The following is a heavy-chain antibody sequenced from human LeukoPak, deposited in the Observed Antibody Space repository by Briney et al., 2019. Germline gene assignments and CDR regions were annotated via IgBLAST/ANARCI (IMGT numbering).Heavy chain of an antibody. J-gene: IGHJ6*02. CDR3: ARDYIYSSSWYGNYYYYGMDV. D-gene: IGHD6-13*01. V-gene: IGHV3-66*01. CDR2: IYSGGST. CDR1: GFTVSSNY. Sequence: PGGSLRLSCAASGFTVSSNYMSWVRQAPGKGLEWVSVIYSGGSTYYADSVKGRFTISRDNSKNTLYLQMNSLRAEDTAVYYCARDYIYSSSWYGNYYYYGMDVWGQGTTVTVSS.